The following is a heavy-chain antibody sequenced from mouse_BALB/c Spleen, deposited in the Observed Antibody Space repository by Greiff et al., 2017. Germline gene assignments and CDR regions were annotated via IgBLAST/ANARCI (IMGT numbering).Heavy chain of an antibody. D-gene: IGHD2-1*01. Sequence: VQLQQSGAELARPGASVKLSCKASGYTFTSYWMQWVKQRPGQGLEWIGAIYPGDGDTRYTQKFKGKATLTADKSSSTAYMQLSSLASEDSAVYYCARGPYGNFDYWGQGTTLTVSS. CDR1: GYTFTSYW. V-gene: IGHV1-87*01. J-gene: IGHJ2*01. CDR2: IYPGDGDT. CDR3: ARGPYGNFDY.